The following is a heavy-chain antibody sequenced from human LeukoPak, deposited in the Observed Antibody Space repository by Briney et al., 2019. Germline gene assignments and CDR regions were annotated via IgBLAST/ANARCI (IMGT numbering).Heavy chain of an antibody. J-gene: IGHJ4*02. CDR1: GFAFDVYG. V-gene: IGHV3-20*04. D-gene: IGHD4-17*01. CDR2: INWNGAST. CDR3: AKGQRFYGEYYFDY. Sequence: GGSLRLYCAASGFAFDVYGMSWVRQAPGKGLEWLSGINWNGASTTYADSVKGRFTISRDNAKKSLYLHMSSLRAEDTALYYCAKGQRFYGEYYFDYWGQGTLVTVSS.